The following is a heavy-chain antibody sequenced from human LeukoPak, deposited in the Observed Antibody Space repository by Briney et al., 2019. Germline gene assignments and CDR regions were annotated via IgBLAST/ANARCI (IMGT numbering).Heavy chain of an antibody. CDR1: GHTLTELS. D-gene: IGHD3-22*01. J-gene: IGHJ4*02. V-gene: IGHV1-24*01. CDR2: FDPEDGET. CDR3: ATELRDSRGYVDY. Sequence: GASVKVSCKVSGHTLTELSMHWVRQAPGKGLEWVGGFDPEDGETIYAQKFQGRVTMTEDTSTDTAYMELSSLRSEDTAVYYCATELRDSRGYVDYWGQGTLVTVSS.